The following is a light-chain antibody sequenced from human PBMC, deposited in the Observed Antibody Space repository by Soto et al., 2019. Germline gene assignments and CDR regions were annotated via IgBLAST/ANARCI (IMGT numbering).Light chain of an antibody. V-gene: IGKV3D-15*01. J-gene: IGKJ5*01. CDR3: QQYNDWPPIT. Sequence: EVVMTLSPVTLSASPGERATLSCRASRTIAGNVAWYQQKPGQAPRLLIFLTSTRAIGVPDRFSGGGSGTEFTLTISSLQSEHFAVYYCQQYNDWPPITFGQGTRLE. CDR2: LTS. CDR1: RTIAGN.